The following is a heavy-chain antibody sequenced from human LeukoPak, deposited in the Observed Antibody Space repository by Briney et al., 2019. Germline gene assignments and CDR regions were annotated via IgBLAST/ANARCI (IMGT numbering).Heavy chain of an antibody. Sequence: PGGSLRLSCAASGFTFSDYSMHCVRQAPGKGLEWVSCISSTSSYIYYADSVRGRFTISRDNAKNSLYLQMNSLRAEDTAVYYCARGQLWQTGWFDPWGQGTLVTVSS. D-gene: IGHD5-18*01. CDR2: ISSTSSYI. J-gene: IGHJ5*02. CDR1: GFTFSDYS. CDR3: ARGQLWQTGWFDP. V-gene: IGHV3-21*01.